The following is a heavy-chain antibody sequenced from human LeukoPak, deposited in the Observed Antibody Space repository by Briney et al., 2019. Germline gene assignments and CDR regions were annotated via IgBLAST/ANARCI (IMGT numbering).Heavy chain of an antibody. CDR2: VYYSGNT. CDR3: ARPRAAAGTAAFDI. V-gene: IGHV4-59*01. J-gene: IGHJ3*02. Sequence: SETLSLTCTVTGGSISGFYWNWIRQPPGKGLEWIGYVYYSGNTNYNPSLKSRVTISLDTSKNQFSLKLRSVTAADTAVYYCARPRAAAGTAAFDIWGQGTMVTVSS. CDR1: GGSISGFY. D-gene: IGHD6-13*01.